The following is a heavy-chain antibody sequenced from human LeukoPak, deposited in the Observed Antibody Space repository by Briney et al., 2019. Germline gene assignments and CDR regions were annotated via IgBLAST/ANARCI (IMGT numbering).Heavy chain of an antibody. D-gene: IGHD3-10*01. Sequence: SETLSLTCAVYGGSFSSYYWSWIRQPPGKGLEWIGEITHSGSTRYNPSLKSRVTISLDASKSQFSLKLSSVTAADTAVYYCARVTRFNQFGELWFDYWGQGTLLTVSS. CDR2: ITHSGST. J-gene: IGHJ4*02. V-gene: IGHV4-34*01. CDR3: ARVTRFNQFGELWFDY. CDR1: GGSFSSYY.